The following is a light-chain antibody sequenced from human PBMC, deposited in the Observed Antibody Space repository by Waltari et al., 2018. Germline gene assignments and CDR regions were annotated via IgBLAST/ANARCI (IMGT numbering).Light chain of an antibody. CDR2: LGS. V-gene: IGKV2-28*01. Sequence: DIVMTQSPLSLPVTPGEPASISCRSSQSLLHSDGYNYLDWYLQKPGQSPQLLIYLGSNRASGVPDRFSGSGSGTDFTLKISRVENGDVGVYYCMQALQTPLTFGGGTKVDIK. CDR3: MQALQTPLT. J-gene: IGKJ4*01. CDR1: QSLLHSDGYNY.